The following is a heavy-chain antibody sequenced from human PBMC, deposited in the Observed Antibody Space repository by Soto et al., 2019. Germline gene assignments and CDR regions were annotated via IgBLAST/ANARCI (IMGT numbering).Heavy chain of an antibody. J-gene: IGHJ4*01. CDR1: GGSISSGGYY. Sequence: SETLSLTCTVSGGSISSGGYYWSWIRQHPGKGLEWIGYIYYSGSTYYNPSLKSRVTISVDTSKNQFSLKLSSVTAADTAVYYCASSHYYAGGGYPVPFDFWGHGTLVTVSS. CDR2: IYYSGST. V-gene: IGHV4-31*03. CDR3: ASSHYYAGGGYPVPFDF. D-gene: IGHD3-22*01.